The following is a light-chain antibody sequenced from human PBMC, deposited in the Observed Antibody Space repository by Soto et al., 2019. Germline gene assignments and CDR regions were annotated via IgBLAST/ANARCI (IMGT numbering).Light chain of an antibody. CDR1: QSISSW. Sequence: DIQMTQSPSTLSASAGERVTITCRASQSISSWLAWYQQKPGKAPKLLIYKAPSLESGVPSRFSGSGAGTEFTLTISSLQPDDFATYYCQQYNNYPMTFGQGTKVEIK. CDR3: QQYNNYPMT. CDR2: KAP. V-gene: IGKV1-5*03. J-gene: IGKJ1*01.